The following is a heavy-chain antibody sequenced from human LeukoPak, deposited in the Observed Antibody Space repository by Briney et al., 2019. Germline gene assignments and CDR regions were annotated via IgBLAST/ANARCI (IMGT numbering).Heavy chain of an antibody. D-gene: IGHD2-21*02. CDR1: GFTFSSYG. V-gene: IGHV3-30*18. Sequence: GGSLRLSCAASGFTFSSYGMHWVRQAPGKGLEWVAVISYDGSNKYYADSVKGRFTISRDNSKNTLYLQMNSLRAEDTAVCYCAKDLRRDIVVVTAIVDYWGQGTLVTVSS. CDR2: ISYDGSNK. CDR3: AKDLRRDIVVVTAIVDY. J-gene: IGHJ4*02.